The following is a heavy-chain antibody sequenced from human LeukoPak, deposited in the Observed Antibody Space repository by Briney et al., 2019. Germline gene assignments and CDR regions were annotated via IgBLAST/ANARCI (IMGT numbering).Heavy chain of an antibody. V-gene: IGHV3-30*18. J-gene: IGHJ4*02. Sequence: PGKSLRLSCAASGFTFSTYGMHWVRQAPGKGLEWVAIISYDGSNEYYTDSVKGRFTISRDNSKNTLYLQMDSLRPEDTAVYYCAKDEQMTRFDYWGQGTLVTVSS. CDR2: ISYDGSNE. CDR1: GFTFSTYG. D-gene: IGHD4-11*01. CDR3: AKDEQMTRFDY.